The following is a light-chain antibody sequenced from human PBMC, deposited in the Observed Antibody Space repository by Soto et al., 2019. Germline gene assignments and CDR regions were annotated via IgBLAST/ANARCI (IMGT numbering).Light chain of an antibody. J-gene: IGLJ1*01. Sequence: QSALTQPASVSGSPGQSITISCTGTSSDVGNYNYVSWYRQHPGKAPKLMIYDVSNRPSGVSNRFSGSKSGITASLTISGLQAEDEADYYCSSYTSSSTYVFGTGTKLTVL. CDR1: SSDVGNYNY. CDR3: SSYTSSSTYV. CDR2: DVS. V-gene: IGLV2-14*01.